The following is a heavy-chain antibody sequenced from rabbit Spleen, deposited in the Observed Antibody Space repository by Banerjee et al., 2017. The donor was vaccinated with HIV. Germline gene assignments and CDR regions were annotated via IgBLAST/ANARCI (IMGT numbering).Heavy chain of an antibody. J-gene: IGHJ4*01. CDR1: GVSFSGNSY. CDR2: INASTGKP. V-gene: IGHV1S40*01. Sequence: QSLEESGGDLVKPGASLTLTCIASGVSFSGNSYMCWVRQAPGKGLEWIACINASTGKPVYATWAKGRFTISRTSSTTVTLRMTSLTAADRATYFCARDLLGVIGWNFYLWGPGTLVTVS. CDR3: ARDLLGVIGWNFYL. D-gene: IGHD1-1*01.